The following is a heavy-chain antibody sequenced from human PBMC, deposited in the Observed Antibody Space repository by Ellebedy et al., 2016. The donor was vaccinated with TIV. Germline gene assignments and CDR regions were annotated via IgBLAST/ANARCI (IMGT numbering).Heavy chain of an antibody. CDR3: ARVDYGGSNTEYFQH. CDR1: RYTFTGYY. CDR2: INPNSGGT. D-gene: IGHD4-23*01. V-gene: IGHV1-2*02. Sequence: ASVKVSXKASRYTFTGYYMHWVRQAPGQGLEWMGWINPNSGGTNYAQKFQGRVTMTRDTSISTAYMELSRLRSDDTAVYYCARVDYGGSNTEYFQHWGQGTLVTVSS. J-gene: IGHJ1*01.